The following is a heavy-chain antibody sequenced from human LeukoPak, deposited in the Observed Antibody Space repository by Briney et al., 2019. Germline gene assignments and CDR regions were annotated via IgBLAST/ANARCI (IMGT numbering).Heavy chain of an antibody. CDR2: IKEDGSEK. CDR3: ARDSSGYQ. Sequence: GGSLRLSCAASGFTFSNYWMSWVRQAPGKGLEWVANIKEDGSEKYYGDSVKGRFTISRDNAKNSLYLQMNSLRAEDTAVYYCARDSSGYQWGQGTLVTVSS. V-gene: IGHV3-7*01. CDR1: GFTFSNYW. D-gene: IGHD3-22*01. J-gene: IGHJ4*02.